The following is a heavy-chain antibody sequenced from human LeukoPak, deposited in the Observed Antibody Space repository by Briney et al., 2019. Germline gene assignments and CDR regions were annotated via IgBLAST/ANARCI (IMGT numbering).Heavy chain of an antibody. J-gene: IGHJ5*02. CDR2: IYYSGNT. Sequence: PSETLSLTCTVSGGSISSYYWSWIRQPPGKGLEWIGYIYYSGNTKYNPSLKSRVTISVDTSKNQFSLKLSSVTAADTAVYYCARDPAVAGKNWFDPWGQGTLVTVSS. D-gene: IGHD6-19*01. V-gene: IGHV4-59*01. CDR1: GGSISSYY. CDR3: ARDPAVAGKNWFDP.